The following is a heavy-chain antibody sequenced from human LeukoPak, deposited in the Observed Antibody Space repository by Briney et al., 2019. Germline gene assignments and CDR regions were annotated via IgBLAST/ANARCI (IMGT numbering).Heavy chain of an antibody. CDR3: ARDGYDLNTPMVSTICDH. Sequence: PGRALRLSCAASGFTFRSYGMHWVRQAPGKGLEWVAVISFDGSNKYYADSVKGRFTISRDNSKNTMYLQMNSLGAGDTAVYYCARDGYDLNTPMVSTICDHWGQGSLVTVSS. V-gene: IGHV3-30*03. CDR2: ISFDGSNK. J-gene: IGHJ4*02. D-gene: IGHD5-18*01. CDR1: GFTFRSYG.